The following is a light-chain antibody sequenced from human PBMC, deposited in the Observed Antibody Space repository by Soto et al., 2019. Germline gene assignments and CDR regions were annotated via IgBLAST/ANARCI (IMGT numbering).Light chain of an antibody. CDR3: SSFTSSTPLVV. CDR2: EVN. V-gene: IGLV2-14*01. J-gene: IGLJ2*01. CDR1: SSDVGGHNY. Sequence: QSALTQPASVSGSPGQSITISCTGTSSDVGGHNYVSWYQQHPGKAPKLMIYEVNNPPPGVSDRFSGSKAGNTASLTISGLQAEDEADYYCSSFTSSTPLVVFGGGTKLTVL.